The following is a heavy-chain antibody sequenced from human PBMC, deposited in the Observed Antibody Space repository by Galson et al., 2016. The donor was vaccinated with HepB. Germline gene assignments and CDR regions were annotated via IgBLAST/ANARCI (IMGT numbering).Heavy chain of an antibody. D-gene: IGHD3-10*01. CDR1: GYTFTSYA. J-gene: IGHJ4*02. V-gene: IGHV1-3*01. Sequence: SVKVSCKASGYTFTSYAFHWVRQAPGQRLEWVGSINDGTGDTESSQKFQDRVIFSRDTSASTAYMEIRGLRSEDTAVFYCARGLGGSGSFHFWGQGTLVIVSS. CDR3: ARGLGGSGSFHF. CDR2: INDGTGDT.